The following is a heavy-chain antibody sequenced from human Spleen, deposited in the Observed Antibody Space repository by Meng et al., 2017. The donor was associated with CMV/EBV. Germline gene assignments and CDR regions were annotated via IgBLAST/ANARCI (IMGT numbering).Heavy chain of an antibody. J-gene: IGHJ6*02. Sequence: ASVKVSCKASGYTFTDHYFHWVRQAPGQGLEWMGWINPNSGGTTYAQKFQGRVTMTSDTSITTAYMELSRLRSDDTAVYYCARTFYHSHEGGNYYSFYGVDVWGQGTTVTVSS. CDR2: INPNSGGT. CDR3: ARTFYHSHEGGNYYSFYGVDV. V-gene: IGHV1-2*02. CDR1: GYTFTDHY. D-gene: IGHD2/OR15-2a*01.